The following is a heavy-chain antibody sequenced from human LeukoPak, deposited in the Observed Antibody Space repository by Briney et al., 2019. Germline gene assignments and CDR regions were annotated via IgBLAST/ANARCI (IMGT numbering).Heavy chain of an antibody. CDR3: ARDYSGWSVDP. J-gene: IGHJ5*02. CDR1: GLTFSSSE. V-gene: IGHV3-48*03. Sequence: PGGSLRLSCAASGLTFSSSEMTSVRQAPGKGLEWVSYISDSGKTRYYADSVKRRFTISRDNAKNSLYLQMNSLRGEDTGVYCCARDYSGWSVDPWGQGTLVTVSS. D-gene: IGHD5-12*01. CDR2: ISDSGKTR.